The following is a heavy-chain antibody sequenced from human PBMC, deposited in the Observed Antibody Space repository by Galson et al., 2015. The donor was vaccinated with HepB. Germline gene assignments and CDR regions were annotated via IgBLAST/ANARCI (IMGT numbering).Heavy chain of an antibody. CDR1: GFAFSVYY. CDR2: ISSSGSTI. CDR3: ARDRGVDWNHYDFWSGYFDY. J-gene: IGHJ4*02. Sequence: SLRLSCAASGFAFSVYYMSWIRQAPGKGLEWVSYISSSGSTIYYADSVKGRFTISRDNAKNSLYLQMNSLRAEDTAVYYCARDRGVDWNHYDFWSGYFDYWGQGTLVTVSS. D-gene: IGHD3-3*01. V-gene: IGHV3-11*01.